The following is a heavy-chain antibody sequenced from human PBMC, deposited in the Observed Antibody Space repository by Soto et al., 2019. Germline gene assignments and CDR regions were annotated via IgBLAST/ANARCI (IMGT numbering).Heavy chain of an antibody. CDR1: GFTFSSYA. CDR3: ARAGWQLGSKPLYYSGMDV. CDR2: ISYDGSNK. D-gene: IGHD2-15*01. Sequence: GGSLRLSCAASGFTFSSYAMHWVRQAPGKGLEWVAVISYDGSNKYYADSLKGRFTISRDTSKNTLYLQMNRLRAEDTAVYYGARAGWQLGSKPLYYSGMDVWGQGTTVTVSS. V-gene: IGHV3-30-3*01. J-gene: IGHJ6*02.